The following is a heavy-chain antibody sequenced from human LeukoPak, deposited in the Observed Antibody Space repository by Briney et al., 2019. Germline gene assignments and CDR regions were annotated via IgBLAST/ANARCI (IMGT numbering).Heavy chain of an antibody. J-gene: IGHJ4*02. CDR2: IYSGGST. D-gene: IGHD6-13*01. CDR3: ARDVSIAAAGDY. V-gene: IGHV3-53*01. Sequence: GGSLRLSCAASGFTVSSNYMSWVRQAPGKGLEWVSVIYSGGSTYCADSVKGRFTISRDNSKNTLYLQMNSLRAEDTAVYYCARDVSIAAAGDYWGQGTLVTVSS. CDR1: GFTVSSNY.